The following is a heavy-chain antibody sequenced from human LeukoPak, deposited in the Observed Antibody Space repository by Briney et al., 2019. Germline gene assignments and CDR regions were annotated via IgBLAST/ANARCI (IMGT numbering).Heavy chain of an antibody. CDR3: ARGGAGLWLAFKQQPMSGGVYFDY. Sequence: PSETLSLTCTVSGGSISTYYWSWIRQPPGKGLEWIGEINHSGSTNYNPSLKSRVTISVDTSKNQFSLKLSSVTAADTAVYYCARGGAGLWLAFKQQPMSGGVYFDYWGQGTLVTVSS. V-gene: IGHV4-34*01. D-gene: IGHD2-8*02. CDR2: INHSGST. J-gene: IGHJ4*02. CDR1: GGSISTYY.